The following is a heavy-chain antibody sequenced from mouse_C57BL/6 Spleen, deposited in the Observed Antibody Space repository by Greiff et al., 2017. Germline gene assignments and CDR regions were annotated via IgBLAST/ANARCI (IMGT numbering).Heavy chain of an antibody. CDR1: GYAFSSSW. D-gene: IGHD2-3*01. CDR3: ARDYGGYLAY. CDR2: IYPGDGDT. Sequence: VQLQQSGPELVKPGASVKISCKASGYAFSSSWMTWVKQRPGKGLEWIGRIYPGDGDTNYNGKFKGKATLTADKSSSTAYMQLSGLTSEDSAVYFCARDYGGYLAYWGQGTLVTVSA. V-gene: IGHV1-82*01. J-gene: IGHJ3*01.